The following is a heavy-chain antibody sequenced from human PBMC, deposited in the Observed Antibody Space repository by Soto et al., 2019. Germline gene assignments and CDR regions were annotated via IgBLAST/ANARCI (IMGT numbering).Heavy chain of an antibody. J-gene: IGHJ1*01. V-gene: IGHV5-10-1*01. CDR2: IDPSDSYT. Sequence: PGESLKISCKGSGYSFTSYWISWVRQMPGKGLEWMGRIDPSDSYTNYSPSFQGHVTISADKSISTAYLQWSSLKASDTAMYYCARLRSSGYYYVDSAEYFQHWGQGTLVTVSS. CDR3: ARLRSSGYYYVDSAEYFQH. CDR1: GYSFTSYW. D-gene: IGHD3-22*01.